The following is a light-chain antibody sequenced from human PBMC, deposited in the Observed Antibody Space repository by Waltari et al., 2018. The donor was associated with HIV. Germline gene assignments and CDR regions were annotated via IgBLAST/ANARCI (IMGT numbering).Light chain of an antibody. CDR2: EVN. V-gene: IGLV2-8*01. Sequence: QSALTQPPSASGSPGQSVTISCTGISSDVGDYNYVSWYQQHPGKAPQLMIYEVNNRPSGVPDRFAGSKSGNPASLTVSGLQAEDEADYYCSSYVGSNRVFGGGTKLTVL. J-gene: IGLJ3*02. CDR1: SSDVGDYNY. CDR3: SSYVGSNRV.